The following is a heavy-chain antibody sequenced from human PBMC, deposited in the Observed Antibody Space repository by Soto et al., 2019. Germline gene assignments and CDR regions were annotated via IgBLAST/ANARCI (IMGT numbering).Heavy chain of an antibody. CDR1: GYTFTSYG. Sequence: QVQLVQSGAEVKKPGASVKVSCKASGYTFTSYGSSWVRQAPGQGLEWMGWISAYNGNTNYAQKLQGRVTMTTDTSTSTAYMELRSLRSDDTAVYYCESSLLVGYGLEGESDWGQGTLVTVSS. J-gene: IGHJ4*02. D-gene: IGHD5-18*01. CDR2: ISAYNGNT. CDR3: ESSLLVGYGLEGESD. V-gene: IGHV1-18*01.